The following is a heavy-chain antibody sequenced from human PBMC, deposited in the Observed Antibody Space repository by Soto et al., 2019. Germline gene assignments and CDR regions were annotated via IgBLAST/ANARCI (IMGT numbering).Heavy chain of an antibody. CDR2: ISGSGGST. J-gene: IGHJ4*02. CDR1: GFTFSSYA. D-gene: IGHD3-3*01. V-gene: IGHV3-23*01. Sequence: PGGSLRLSCAASGFTFSSYAMSWVRQAPGKGLEWVSAISGSGGSTYYADSVKGRFTISRDNSKNTLYLQMNSLRAEDTAVYYCAKDVTFGVKHLHYDFWSGYFDYWGQGTLVTVSS. CDR3: AKDVTFGVKHLHYDFWSGYFDY.